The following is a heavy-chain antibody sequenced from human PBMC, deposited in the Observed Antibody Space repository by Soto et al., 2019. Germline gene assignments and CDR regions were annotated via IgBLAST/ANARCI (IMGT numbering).Heavy chain of an antibody. CDR1: GGSVSSGSFY. CDR3: ARVPLDYSNSHYFDF. J-gene: IGHJ4*02. V-gene: IGHV4-61*01. Sequence: SETLSLTCTVSGGSVSSGSFYWSWIRQPPGKGLEWVGFIYNNRSFNYNPSLKSRVTISVATSKHQFSLKLSSVTAADTAVYYCARVPLDYSNSHYFDFWGQGALVTVSS. CDR2: IYNNRSF. D-gene: IGHD6-6*01.